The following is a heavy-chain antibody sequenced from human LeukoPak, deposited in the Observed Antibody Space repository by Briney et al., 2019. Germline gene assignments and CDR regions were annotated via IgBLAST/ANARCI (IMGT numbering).Heavy chain of an antibody. CDR2: VHFSGST. CDR1: GASVTSHH. D-gene: IGHD3-22*01. J-gene: IGHJ4*02. CDR3: TRDESSQDDNGGYHY. Sequence: SETLSLTCAVSGASVTSHHWAWIRQPAGRGLVWVGRVHFSGSTNYNPSLRSRVAISLDKSKNELSLTLKSESAADTAIYYCTRDESSQDDNGGYHYWGGGVLVTVS. V-gene: IGHV4-4*07.